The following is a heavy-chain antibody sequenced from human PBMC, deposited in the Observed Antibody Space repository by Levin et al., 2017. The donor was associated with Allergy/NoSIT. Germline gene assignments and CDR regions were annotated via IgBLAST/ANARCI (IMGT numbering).Heavy chain of an antibody. V-gene: IGHV3-30*18. D-gene: IGHD6-13*01. CDR3: AKDGGLAAAGPGADY. J-gene: IGHJ4*02. CDR1: GFTFSSYG. Sequence: QPGGSLRLSCAASGFTFSSYGMHWVRQAPGKGLEWVAVISYDGSNKYYVDSVKGRFTISRDNSKNTLYLQMNSLRAEDTAVYYCAKDGGLAAAGPGADYWGQGTLVTVSS. CDR2: ISYDGSNK.